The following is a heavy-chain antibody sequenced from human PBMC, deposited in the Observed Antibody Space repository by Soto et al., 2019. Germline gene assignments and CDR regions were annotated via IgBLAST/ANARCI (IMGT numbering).Heavy chain of an antibody. J-gene: IGHJ6*02. CDR3: ARALGYDFWSGYPDYYYYGMDV. CDR1: GYTFTSYG. V-gene: IGHV1-18*01. Sequence: ASVKVSCKASGYTFTSYGISWVRQAPGQGLEWMGWISAYNGNTNYAQKLQGRVTITTDTSTSTAYMELRSLRSEDTAVYYCARALGYDFWSGYPDYYYYGMDVWGQGTTVTVSS. D-gene: IGHD3-3*01. CDR2: ISAYNGNT.